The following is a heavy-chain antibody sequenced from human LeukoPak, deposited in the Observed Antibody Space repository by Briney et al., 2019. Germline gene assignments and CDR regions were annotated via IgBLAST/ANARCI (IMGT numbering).Heavy chain of an antibody. V-gene: IGHV3-48*03. CDR2: ISSSGSTI. Sequence: PGGSLRLSCAASGFTFSSYEMNWVRQAPGKGLEWVSYISSSGSTIYYADSVKGRFTISRDNAKNSLYLQMNSLRAEDTAVYYCARSYCTNGVCYTKYFDYWGQGTLVTVSS. CDR1: GFTFSSYE. D-gene: IGHD2-8*01. CDR3: ARSYCTNGVCYTKYFDY. J-gene: IGHJ4*02.